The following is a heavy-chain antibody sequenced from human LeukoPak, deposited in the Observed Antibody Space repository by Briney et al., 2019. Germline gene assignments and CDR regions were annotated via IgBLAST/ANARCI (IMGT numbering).Heavy chain of an antibody. V-gene: IGHV3-21*01. D-gene: IGHD1-26*01. CDR3: AKALGIVGATMAY. CDR1: GFTFSSYS. CDR2: ISSSSSYI. J-gene: IGHJ4*02. Sequence: GGSLRLSCAASGFTFSSYSMNWVRQAPGKGLEWVSSISSSSSYIYYADSVKGRFTISRDNAKNSLYLQMNSLRAEDTAVYYCAKALGIVGATMAYWGQGTLVTVSS.